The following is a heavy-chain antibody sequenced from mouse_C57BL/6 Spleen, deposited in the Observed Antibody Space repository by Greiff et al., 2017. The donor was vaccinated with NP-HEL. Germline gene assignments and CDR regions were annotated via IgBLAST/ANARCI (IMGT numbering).Heavy chain of an antibody. D-gene: IGHD1-1*01. Sequence: QVQLQQSGPELVKPGASVKISCKASGYAFSSSWMNWVKQRPGKGLEWIGRIYPGDGDTNYNGKFKGKATLTADKSSSTAYMQLSSLTSEDSAVYFCARELFITTVVAHFDYWGQGTTLTVSS. J-gene: IGHJ2*01. V-gene: IGHV1-82*01. CDR2: IYPGDGDT. CDR1: GYAFSSSW. CDR3: ARELFITTVVAHFDY.